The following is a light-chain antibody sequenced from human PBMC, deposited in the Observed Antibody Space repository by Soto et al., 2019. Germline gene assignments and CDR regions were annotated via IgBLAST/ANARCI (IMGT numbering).Light chain of an antibody. Sequence: EIVLTQSSGTLSLSPGERATLSCRASQSVSSSYLAWYQQKPGQAPRLLIYGASSRATGIPDSFSGSGSGTDFTLTISRLEPEDFAVYYCQQYGSSPGTFGQGTKVEIK. J-gene: IGKJ1*01. CDR3: QQYGSSPGT. CDR1: QSVSSSY. CDR2: GAS. V-gene: IGKV3-20*01.